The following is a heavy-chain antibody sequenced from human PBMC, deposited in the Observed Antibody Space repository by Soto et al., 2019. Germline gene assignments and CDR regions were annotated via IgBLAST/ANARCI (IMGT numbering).Heavy chain of an antibody. CDR1: GGSISSYY. CDR3: ARALSIAARPFDY. V-gene: IGHV4-59*01. Sequence: SETLSLTYTVSGGSISSYYWSWIRQPPGKGLEWIGYIYYSGSTNYNPSLKSRVTISVDTSKNQFSLKLSSVTAADTAVYYCARALSIAARPFDYWGQGTLVTVSS. CDR2: IYYSGST. J-gene: IGHJ4*02. D-gene: IGHD6-6*01.